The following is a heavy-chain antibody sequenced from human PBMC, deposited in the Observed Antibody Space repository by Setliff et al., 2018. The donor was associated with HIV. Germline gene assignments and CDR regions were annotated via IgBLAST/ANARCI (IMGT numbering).Heavy chain of an antibody. CDR1: GFTFSSYG. CDR3: ARDASYYYDSGNGIYY. CDR2: RKEDGSEE. V-gene: IGHV3-7*01. D-gene: IGHD3-10*01. J-gene: IGHJ4*02. Sequence: GGSLRLSCAASGFTFSSYGMNWVRQAPGKGLEWVAKRKEDGSEEYYVDSVKGRFTISRDNAKNSLYLQMNSLRAEDTAVYYCARDASYYYDSGNGIYYWGQGTLVTVS.